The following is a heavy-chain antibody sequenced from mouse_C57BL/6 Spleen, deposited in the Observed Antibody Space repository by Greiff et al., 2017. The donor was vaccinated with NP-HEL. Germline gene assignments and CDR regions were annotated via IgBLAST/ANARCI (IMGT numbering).Heavy chain of an antibody. CDR3: AREIYDDYAWFAY. D-gene: IGHD2-4*01. Sequence: VQLQQSDAELVKPGASVKISCKVSGYTFTDHTIHWMKQRPEQGLEWIGYIYPRDGSTKYNEKFKGKATLTADKSSSTAYMQLNSLTSEDSAVFFCAREIYDDYAWFAYWGQGTLVTVSA. CDR2: IYPRDGST. V-gene: IGHV1-78*01. CDR1: GYTFTDHT. J-gene: IGHJ3*01.